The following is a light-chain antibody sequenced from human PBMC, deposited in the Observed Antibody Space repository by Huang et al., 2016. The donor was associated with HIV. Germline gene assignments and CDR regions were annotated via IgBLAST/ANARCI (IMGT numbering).Light chain of an antibody. CDR2: LSS. J-gene: IGKJ5*01. CDR1: QSLLHTNGYSY. V-gene: IGKV2-28*01. Sequence: IVMTQSPLSLPVTPGEPASISCRSSQSLLHTNGYSYVEWYLQRPGQSPQLLISLSSNRASGVPDRVSGSGSVLDFTLKISSVEAEDVGIYYCMQALQNPRTFGQGTRLEIK. CDR3: MQALQNPRT.